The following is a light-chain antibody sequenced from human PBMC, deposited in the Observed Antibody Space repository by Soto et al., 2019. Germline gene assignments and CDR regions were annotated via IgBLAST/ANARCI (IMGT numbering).Light chain of an antibody. V-gene: IGKV3-15*01. CDR3: QQYNNWPPET. J-gene: IGKJ1*01. CDR2: GAS. CDR1: QSVSSN. Sequence: EIVMTQSPATLSVSPGERATLSCRASQSVSSNLAWYQQKPGQAPRLLIYGASTRATGIPARFSGSGSGTEFTLTISSLQSEDFAVYYSQQYNNWPPETFGQGTKVEI.